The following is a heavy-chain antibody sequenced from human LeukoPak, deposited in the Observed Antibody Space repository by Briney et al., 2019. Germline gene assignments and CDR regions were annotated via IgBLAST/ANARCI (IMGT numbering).Heavy chain of an antibody. D-gene: IGHD2-15*01. Sequence: GASVTVSCKASGYTFTSYDINWVRQATGQGLEWMGWMNPNSGNTGYAQKFQGRVTMTRNTSISTAYMELSSLRSEDTAVYYCARGLVVATIRTHCSGGSCYGYWGQGTLVTVSS. V-gene: IGHV1-8*01. CDR2: MNPNSGNT. CDR1: GYTFTSYD. J-gene: IGHJ4*02. CDR3: ARGLVVATIRTHCSGGSCYGY.